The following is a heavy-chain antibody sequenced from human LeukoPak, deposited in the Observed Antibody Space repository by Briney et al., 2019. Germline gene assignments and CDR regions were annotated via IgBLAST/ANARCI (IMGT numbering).Heavy chain of an antibody. V-gene: IGHV3-33*01. CDR1: GXTFSSYG. D-gene: IGHD2-2*01. J-gene: IGHJ4*02. CDR3: ARTSHHRYCSSTSCYVLDY. Sequence: GGSLRLSCAASGXTFSSYGMHWVRQAPGKGLESVAFIWYDGSNKYYADSVKGRLTISRENSKNTLFLQMNSLRAEDTAVYYCARTSHHRYCSSTSCYVLDYWGQGTLVTVSS. CDR2: IWYDGSNK.